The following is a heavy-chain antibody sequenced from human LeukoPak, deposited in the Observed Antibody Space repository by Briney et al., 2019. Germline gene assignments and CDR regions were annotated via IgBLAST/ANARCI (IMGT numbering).Heavy chain of an antibody. D-gene: IGHD3-22*01. CDR1: GGSMSSYY. V-gene: IGHV4-59*01. CDR2: IYYSGST. CDR3: ARINYYDSSGFFYDDY. J-gene: IGHJ4*02. Sequence: PSETLSLTCTVSGGSMSSYYWSWIRQPPGKGLEWIGYIYYSGSTNYNPSLKSRVTISVDTSKNQFSLKLNSLTAADTAVYYCARINYYDSSGFFYDDYWGQGTLVTVSS.